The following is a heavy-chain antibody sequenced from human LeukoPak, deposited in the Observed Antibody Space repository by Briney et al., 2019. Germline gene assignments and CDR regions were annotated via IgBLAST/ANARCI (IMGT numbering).Heavy chain of an antibody. CDR3: ARRWYADY. CDR2: INHSGST. D-gene: IGHD6-13*01. CDR1: GGSLSGYY. V-gene: IGHV4-34*01. Sequence: SETLSLTCAVSGGSLSGYYWTWIRQPPGKGLEWIGEINHSGSTNYNPSLKSRVTISVDTSRKQFFLRLSSVTAADTAVYYCARRWYADYWGQGTLVTVSS. J-gene: IGHJ4*02.